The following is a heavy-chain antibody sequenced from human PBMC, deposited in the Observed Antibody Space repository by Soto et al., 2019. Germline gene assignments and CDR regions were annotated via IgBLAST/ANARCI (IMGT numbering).Heavy chain of an antibody. J-gene: IGHJ3*01. Sequence: SETLSLTCTVSGGSISSYYWGWIRQPPGKGLEWIGYIYYSGSTYYNPSLKSRVTISVDTSMNQFSRKLTSVTAADTAVYYCAKMGTVTKKSNAFDVWGQGTMVTVSS. V-gene: IGHV4-59*01. CDR1: GGSISSYY. CDR2: IYYSGST. D-gene: IGHD4-17*01. CDR3: AKMGTVTKKSNAFDV.